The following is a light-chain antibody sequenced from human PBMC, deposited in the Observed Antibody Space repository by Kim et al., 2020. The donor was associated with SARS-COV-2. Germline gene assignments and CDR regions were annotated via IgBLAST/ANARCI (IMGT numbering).Light chain of an antibody. CDR2: GKN. CDR3: NSRDSNDNVV. CDR1: SLRSYY. J-gene: IGLJ2*01. V-gene: IGLV3-19*01. Sequence: VALGQTVRITCQGDSLRSYYATWYQQKPGQAPILVIYGKNNRHSGIPDRFSGSSSGNTASLTITGTQAGDEADYYCNSRDSNDNVVFGGGTKLTVL.